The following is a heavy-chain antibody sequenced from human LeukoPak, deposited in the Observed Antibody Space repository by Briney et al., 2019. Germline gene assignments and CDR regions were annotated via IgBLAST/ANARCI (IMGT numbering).Heavy chain of an antibody. CDR3: ARSSFGGIIVIPAGY. CDR2: ICTSGST. D-gene: IGHD3-16*02. J-gene: IGHJ4*02. V-gene: IGHV4-61*02. Sequence: SETLSLTCTVSGGSISSGSYFWSWIRQSAGKGLEWIGRICTSGSTNYNPSLKSRVTISVDTAKNQFSLKLSSVTAADTAVYYCARSSFGGIIVIPAGYWGQGTLVTVSS. CDR1: GGSISSGSYF.